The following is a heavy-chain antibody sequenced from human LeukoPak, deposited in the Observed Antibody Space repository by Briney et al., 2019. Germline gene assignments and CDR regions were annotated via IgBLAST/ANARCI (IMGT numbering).Heavy chain of an antibody. CDR3: ARDLFHGHCIGLSCFLLDY. CDR2: ISAHYGNT. J-gene: IGHJ4*02. CDR1: GYIFTRYG. D-gene: IGHD2-15*01. V-gene: IGHV1-18*04. Sequence: ASVKVSCKASGYIFTRYGISWVRRAPGQGLEWMGCISAHYGNTNYAQKFQDRVTMTTDTSTNTAYMELRSLRPDDTAVYYCARDLFHGHCIGLSCFLLDYWGQGSLVTVSS.